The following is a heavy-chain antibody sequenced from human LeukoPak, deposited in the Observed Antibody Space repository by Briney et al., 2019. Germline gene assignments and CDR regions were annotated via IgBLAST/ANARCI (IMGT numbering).Heavy chain of an antibody. CDR3: ARGYGYGGIFDY. CDR2: IYHSGST. J-gene: IGHJ4*02. CDR1: GGSISSSSYY. Sequence: NASETLSLTCTVSGGSISSSSYYWGWIRQPPGKGLEWIGEIYHSGSTNYNPSLKSRVTISVDKSKNQFSLKLSSVTAADTAVYYCARGYGYGGIFDYWGQGTLVTVSS. D-gene: IGHD3-16*01. V-gene: IGHV4-39*07.